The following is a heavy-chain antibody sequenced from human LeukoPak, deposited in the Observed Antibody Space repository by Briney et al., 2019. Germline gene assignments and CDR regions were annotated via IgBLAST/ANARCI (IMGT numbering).Heavy chain of an antibody. V-gene: IGHV3-21*01. CDR2: ISSSSSYI. CDR1: GFTFSSYS. Sequence: GGSLRLSCAASGFTFSSYSMNWVRQAPGKGLEWVSSISSSSSYIYYADSVKGRFTISRDNAKNSLYLQMNSLRAEDTAVYYCARVQYPYVVPAAIGDYWGQGTLVTVPS. CDR3: ARVQYPYVVPAAIGDY. J-gene: IGHJ4*02. D-gene: IGHD2-2*02.